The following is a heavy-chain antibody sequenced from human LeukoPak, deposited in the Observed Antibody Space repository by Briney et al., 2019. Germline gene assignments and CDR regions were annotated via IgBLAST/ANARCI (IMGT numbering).Heavy chain of an antibody. CDR3: ARGRPLWFGELTRRCYFDY. Sequence: SETLSLTCAVSGASVITSKWWSWVRQPPGKGLEWIGEIYHNGSTIYDPSLKSRVTISVDTSKNQFSLKLSSVTAADTAVYYCARGRPLWFGELTRRCYFDYWGQGTLVTVSS. J-gene: IGHJ4*02. CDR2: IYHNGST. CDR1: GASVITSKW. D-gene: IGHD3-10*01. V-gene: IGHV4-4*02.